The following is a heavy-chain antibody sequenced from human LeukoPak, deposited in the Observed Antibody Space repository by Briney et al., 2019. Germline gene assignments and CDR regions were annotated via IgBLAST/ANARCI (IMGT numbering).Heavy chain of an antibody. CDR2: IYYSGNT. J-gene: IGHJ5*02. V-gene: IGHV4-31*03. CDR3: AKLSGFAFDP. Sequence: SETLSLTCTVSGGSISSGGYYWSWIRQHPGKGLEWIGYIYYSGNTYYNPSLKSRITISVDTSKNQFSLRLSSVTAADTAVYSCAKLSGFAFDPWGQGILVTVSS. D-gene: IGHD3-16*02. CDR1: GGSISSGGYY.